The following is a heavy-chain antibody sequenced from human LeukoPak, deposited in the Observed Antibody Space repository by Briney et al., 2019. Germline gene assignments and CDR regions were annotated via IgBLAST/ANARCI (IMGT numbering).Heavy chain of an antibody. J-gene: IGHJ4*02. CDR1: GYSISSGYY. CDR3: ARARDSSGYYSPFDY. CDR2: INHSGST. D-gene: IGHD3-22*01. V-gene: IGHV4-38-2*02. Sequence: SETLSLTCTVSGYSISSGYYWSWIRQPPGKGLEWIGEINHSGSTNYNPSLKSRVTISVDTSKNQFSLKLSSVTAADTAVYYCARARDSSGYYSPFDYWGQGTLVTVSS.